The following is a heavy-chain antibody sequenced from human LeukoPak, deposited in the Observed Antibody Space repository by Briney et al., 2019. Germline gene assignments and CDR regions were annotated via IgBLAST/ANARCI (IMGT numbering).Heavy chain of an antibody. J-gene: IGHJ3*02. Sequence: PSETLSLTCTVSGGSVSTYYWSWIRQPPGKGLEWIGYIYYSGNTNYNPSLRSRVTISVDTSKNQFSLKLSSVTAADTAVYYCAGRVPADIWGQGTMVTVSS. CDR1: GGSVSTYY. CDR2: IYYSGNT. CDR3: AGRVPADI. V-gene: IGHV4-59*08.